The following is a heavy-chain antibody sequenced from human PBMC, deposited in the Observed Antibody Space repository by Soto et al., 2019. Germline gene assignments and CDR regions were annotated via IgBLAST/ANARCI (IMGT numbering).Heavy chain of an antibody. J-gene: IGHJ4*02. CDR3: ARGRYGDY. D-gene: IGHD1-1*01. Sequence: QVHLVQSGAEVKKPGASVKVSCKGSGYTFTSYGITWVRQAPGQGLEWMGWISAHNGNTDYAQKLQGRVTVTRDTSTSTAYRELRSLRADGTAVYDCARGRYGDYWGQGALVTVSS. CDR2: ISAHNGNT. CDR1: GYTFTSYG. V-gene: IGHV1-18*01.